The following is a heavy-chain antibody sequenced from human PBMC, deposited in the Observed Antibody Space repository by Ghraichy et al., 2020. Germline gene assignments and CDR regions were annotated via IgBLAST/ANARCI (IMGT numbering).Heavy chain of an antibody. Sequence: GESLNISCAASGFTFSDHYMDWVRQAPGKGLEWVGRTRNKANSYTTEYAASVKGRFTISRDDSKNSLYLQMNSLKTEDTAVYYCARAGKEFTFDIWGQGTMVTVSS. D-gene: IGHD3-10*01. CDR3: ARAGKEFTFDI. CDR1: GFTFSDHY. V-gene: IGHV3-72*01. J-gene: IGHJ3*02. CDR2: TRNKANSYTT.